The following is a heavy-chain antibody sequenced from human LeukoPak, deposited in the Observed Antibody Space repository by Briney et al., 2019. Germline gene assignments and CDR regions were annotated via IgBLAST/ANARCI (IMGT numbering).Heavy chain of an antibody. CDR1: GFTFSSYA. V-gene: IGHV3-23*01. CDR2: IGGSGDFT. Sequence: GGSLRLSCAASGFTFSSYAMSWVRQAPGKGLELVSAIGGSGDFTYYAEYVKGRFTISRDNSKKTLYLQMNSLRAEDTAVYYCAKADRGWGVITKDWGQGTLVTVSS. J-gene: IGHJ4*02. CDR3: AKADRGWGVITKD. D-gene: IGHD3-10*01.